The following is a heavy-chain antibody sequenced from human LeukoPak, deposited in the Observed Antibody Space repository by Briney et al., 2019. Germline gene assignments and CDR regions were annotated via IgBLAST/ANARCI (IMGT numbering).Heavy chain of an antibody. J-gene: IGHJ4*02. CDR3: ATAVGIAVAGTGYFDY. V-gene: IGHV1-24*01. CDR1: GYTLTELS. CDR2: FDPEDGET. D-gene: IGHD6-19*01. Sequence: PGASVKVSCKVSGYTLTELSMHWVRQAPGKGLEWMGGFDPEDGETIYAQKFQGRVTMTEDTSTDTAYMELSSLRSEDTAVYYCATAVGIAVAGTGYFDYWGQGTLVTVSS.